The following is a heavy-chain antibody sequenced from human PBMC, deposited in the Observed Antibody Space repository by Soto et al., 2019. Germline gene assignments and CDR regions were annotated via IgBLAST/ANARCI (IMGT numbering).Heavy chain of an antibody. D-gene: IGHD2-21*02. CDR3: ARSIVVVTARAC. J-gene: IGHJ4*02. Sequence: QVQLVQSGAEEKKPGASVKVSCKTSGYTFTSYAMHLVRQAPGQRLEWMGWINAGNGNTKYSQKFQGRVTITSDPSASPAYMELSSLRSEDTAVYYCARSIVVVTARACWGEGTMVTVSS. V-gene: IGHV1-3*05. CDR1: GYTFTSYA. CDR2: INAGNGNT.